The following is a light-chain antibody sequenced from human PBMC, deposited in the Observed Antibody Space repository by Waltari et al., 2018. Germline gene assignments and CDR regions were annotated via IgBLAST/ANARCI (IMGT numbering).Light chain of an antibody. J-gene: IGKJ4*01. CDR3: QQYYSIALN. V-gene: IGKV1-NL1*01. Sequence: DIQMTQSPSSRSASVGDRVTITCRASQVIGNALAWYQQKPGKAPKLLFYAASRLESGVPSRFSGSGSGTDYTLTISSLQPEDFATYYCQQYYSIALNFGGGTKVEIK. CDR1: QVIGNA. CDR2: AAS.